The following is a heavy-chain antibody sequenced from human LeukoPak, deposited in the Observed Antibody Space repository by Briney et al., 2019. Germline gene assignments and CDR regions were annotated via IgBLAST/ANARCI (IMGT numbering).Heavy chain of an antibody. Sequence: GGSLRLSCEASGFTFSGHWMTWVRQSPGRGPEWVANIKQDGSEKYYLDSVKGRFTISRDNAKSSLYLQMTSLRVEDTAVYYCARPGYSDPYYFDNWGQGTLVTVSS. CDR2: IKQDGSEK. J-gene: IGHJ4*02. D-gene: IGHD3-9*01. CDR1: GFTFSGHW. V-gene: IGHV3-7*05. CDR3: ARPGYSDPYYFDN.